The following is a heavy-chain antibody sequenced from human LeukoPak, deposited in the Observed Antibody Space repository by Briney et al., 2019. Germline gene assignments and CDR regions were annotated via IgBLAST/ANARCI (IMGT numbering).Heavy chain of an antibody. D-gene: IGHD1-7*01. CDR3: ARDRNSGTEELLDYYMDV. V-gene: IGHV3-30-3*01. Sequence: PGRSLRLSCAASGFTFSSYAMHWVRQAPGKGLEWVAVISYDGSNKYYADSVKGRFTISRDNSKNTLYLQMNSLRAEDTAVYYCARDRNSGTEELLDYYMDVWGKGTTVTVSS. CDR1: GFTFSSYA. J-gene: IGHJ6*03. CDR2: ISYDGSNK.